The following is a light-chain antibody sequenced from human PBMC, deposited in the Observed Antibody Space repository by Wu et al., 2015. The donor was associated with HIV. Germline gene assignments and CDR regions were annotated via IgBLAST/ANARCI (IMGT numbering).Light chain of an antibody. Sequence: EIVLTQSPATLSLSPGERATLSCTASQSVGSHLAWYQQKPGQAPRLLIYDASNRATGIPARFSGSGSGTDATLTISNLEPEDFAVYYCQQRFTWPLTFGGGTKVEIK. CDR3: QQRFTWPLT. CDR1: QSVGSH. CDR2: DAS. J-gene: IGKJ4*01. V-gene: IGKV3-11*01.